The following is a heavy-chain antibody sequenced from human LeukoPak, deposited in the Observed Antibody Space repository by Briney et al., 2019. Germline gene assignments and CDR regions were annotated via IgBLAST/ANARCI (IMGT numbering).Heavy chain of an antibody. CDR3: ARAPLLGYGMDV. Sequence: GASVKVSCKASGYTLTSYDINWVRQATGQGLEWMGWMNPNSGNTGYAQKFQGRVTMTRNTSISTAYMELSSLRSEDTAVYYCARAPLLGYGMDVWGQGTTVTVSS. J-gene: IGHJ6*02. V-gene: IGHV1-8*01. CDR2: MNPNSGNT. CDR1: GYTLTSYD. D-gene: IGHD1-26*01.